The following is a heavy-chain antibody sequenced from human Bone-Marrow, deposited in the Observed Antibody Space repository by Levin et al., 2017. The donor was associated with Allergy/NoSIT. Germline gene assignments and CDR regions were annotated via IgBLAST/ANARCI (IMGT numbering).Heavy chain of an antibody. V-gene: IGHV3-64D*06. J-gene: IGHJ4*02. D-gene: IGHD6-19*01. CDR1: GFIFSSYG. Sequence: QAGGSLRLSCSASGFIFSSYGMHWVRQAPGKGLEYVSAISSNGGSTYYADSVKGRFTISRDNFKNTLYLQMDSLRAEDTALYYCVKELYGIGWTYDYWGQGTLVTVSS. CDR3: VKELYGIGWTYDY. CDR2: ISSNGGST.